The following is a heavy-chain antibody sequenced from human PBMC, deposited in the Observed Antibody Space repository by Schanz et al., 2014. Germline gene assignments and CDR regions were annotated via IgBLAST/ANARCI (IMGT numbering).Heavy chain of an antibody. V-gene: IGHV3-74*01. CDR2: VNSDGSTT. Sequence: VQLVESGGGFVQPGGYLRLSCAASGFTFSSYWMLWVRQAPGKGLVWVSRVNSDGSTTTYADSVKGRFTISRDNAKNTLYLQMDSLRAEDTAVYYCARGRGSTYYIDYWGQGALVTVSS. CDR1: GFTFSSYW. D-gene: IGHD3-10*01. J-gene: IGHJ4*02. CDR3: ARGRGSTYYIDY.